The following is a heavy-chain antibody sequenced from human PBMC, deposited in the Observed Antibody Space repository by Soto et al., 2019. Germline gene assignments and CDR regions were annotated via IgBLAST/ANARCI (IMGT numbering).Heavy chain of an antibody. J-gene: IGHJ6*02. Sequence: ASVKVSCKASGYTFTSYAMHWVRQAPGQRLEWMGWINAGNGNTKYSQKFQGRVTITRDTSASTAYMELSSLRSEDTAVYYCARDQRYCSSTSCPNYYYYVMDVWGQGTTVTVSS. CDR2: INAGNGNT. V-gene: IGHV1-3*01. D-gene: IGHD2-2*01. CDR3: ARDQRYCSSTSCPNYYYYVMDV. CDR1: GYTFTSYA.